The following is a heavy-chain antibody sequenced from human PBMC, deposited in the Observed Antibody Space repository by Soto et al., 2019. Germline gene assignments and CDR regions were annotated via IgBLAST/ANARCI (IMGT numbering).Heavy chain of an antibody. V-gene: IGHV4-39*01. Sequence: QLQLQESGPGLVKPSETLSLTCTVSGGSISSSSYYWGWIRQPPGKGMEWIGSIYYSGSTYYNPSRKSRATISVNTSKNQFSLKLSSVTAADTAVYYCARLIAVADDIDYWGQGTLVTVSS. CDR1: GGSISSSSYY. J-gene: IGHJ4*02. CDR3: ARLIAVADDIDY. CDR2: IYYSGST. D-gene: IGHD6-19*01.